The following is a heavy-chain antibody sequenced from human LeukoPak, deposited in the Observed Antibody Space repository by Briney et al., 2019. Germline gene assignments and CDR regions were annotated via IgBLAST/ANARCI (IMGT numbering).Heavy chain of an antibody. J-gene: IGHJ6*03. V-gene: IGHV3-30*04. CDR3: ARGPPGGKYYMDV. Sequence: GRSLRLSCAASGFTFSSYAMHWVRQAPGKGLEWVAVISYDGSNKYYADSVKGRFTISRDNSKNTLYLQMNSLRSEDTAVYYCARGPPGGKYYMDVWGKGTTVTVSS. CDR2: ISYDGSNK. D-gene: IGHD3-16*01. CDR1: GFTFSSYA.